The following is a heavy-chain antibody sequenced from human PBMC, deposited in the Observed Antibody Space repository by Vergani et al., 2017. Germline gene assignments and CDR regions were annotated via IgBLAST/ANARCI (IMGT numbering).Heavy chain of an antibody. J-gene: IGHJ5*02. Sequence: QITLKESGPTLVKPTQTLTLTCTFSGFSLSTSGVGVGWIRQPPGKALEWLALIYWDDDKRYSPSLKSRLTITKDTSKNQVVLTMTNMDPVDTATYYCAHRGPKVLRFLEWEPRKGRNWFDPWGQGTLVTVSS. CDR3: AHRGPKVLRFLEWEPRKGRNWFDP. CDR1: GFSLSTSGVG. CDR2: IYWDDDK. V-gene: IGHV2-5*02. D-gene: IGHD3-3*01.